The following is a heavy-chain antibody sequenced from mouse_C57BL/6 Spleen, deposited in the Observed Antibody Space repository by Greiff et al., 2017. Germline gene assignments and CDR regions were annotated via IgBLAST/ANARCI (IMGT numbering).Heavy chain of an antibody. CDR3: ARFRGYYFGY. J-gene: IGHJ2*01. D-gene: IGHD3-1*01. CDR2: INPSTGGT. Sequence: EVQLQQSGPELVKPGASVKISCKASGYSFTGYYMNWVKQSPEKSLEWIGEINPSTGGTTYNQKFKAKATLTVDKSSSTAYMQLKSLTSEDSAVYYCARFRGYYFGYWGQGTTLTVSS. CDR1: GYSFTGYY. V-gene: IGHV1-42*01.